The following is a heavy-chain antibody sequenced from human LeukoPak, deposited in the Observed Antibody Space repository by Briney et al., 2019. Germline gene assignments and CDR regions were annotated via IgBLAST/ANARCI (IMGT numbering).Heavy chain of an antibody. D-gene: IGHD6-19*01. Sequence: PGGSLRLSCAASGFTFSNYWMHWVRQPPGKGLEWIGSVYYSGSTYYNPSLKSRVTISVDTSNNQFSLDLSSVTAADTAVYYCAIAVAGLVRGYYFDYWGQGTLVTVSS. CDR3: AIAVAGLVRGYYFDY. J-gene: IGHJ4*02. CDR1: GFTFSNYW. CDR2: VYYSGST. V-gene: IGHV4-39*07.